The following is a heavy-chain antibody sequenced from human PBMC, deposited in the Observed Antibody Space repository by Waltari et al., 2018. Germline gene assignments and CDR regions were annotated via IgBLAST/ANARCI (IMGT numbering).Heavy chain of an antibody. J-gene: IGHJ3*02. D-gene: IGHD1-1*01. CDR3: AGRGNWDLNACDI. CDR1: GYSISRGYY. CDR2: ISHSGCT. Sequence: QVQLQESGPGLVKPSETMSLTCAVSGYSISRGYYWGWIRQPPGKGLEWIGSISHSGCTYHTPSLKSRVTILVDPSKNPFSLKLGSVTAADTAVYYCAGRGNWDLNACDIWGQGTMVTVSS. V-gene: IGHV4-38-2*01.